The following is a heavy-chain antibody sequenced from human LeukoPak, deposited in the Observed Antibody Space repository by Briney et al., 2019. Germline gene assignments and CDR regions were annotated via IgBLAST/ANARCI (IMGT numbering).Heavy chain of an antibody. CDR1: GGSISSNIYY. CDR3: ATYSSSWYGGDYYGMDV. D-gene: IGHD6-13*01. V-gene: IGHV4-39*01. Sequence: SETLSLTCTVSGGSISSNIYYWGWIRQPPGKGLEWIGRISYTGNTYYNPSLKSRVTISVDTSKNQFSLKLSSVTAADTAVYYCATYSSSWYGGDYYGMDVWDQGTTVTVS. CDR2: ISYTGNT. J-gene: IGHJ6*02.